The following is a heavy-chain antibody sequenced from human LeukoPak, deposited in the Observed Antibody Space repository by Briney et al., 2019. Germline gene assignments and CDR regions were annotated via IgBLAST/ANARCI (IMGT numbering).Heavy chain of an antibody. CDR3: ARDLMRGYSYGSFDP. CDR1: GFTFSNYW. J-gene: IGHJ5*02. CDR2: IQQHGSET. D-gene: IGHD5-18*01. Sequence: GGSLRLSREGSGFTFSNYWMSWVRQAPGKGLEWVANIQQHGSETYYGDSVKGRFTISRDNAKNSLYLQMNSLRAEDTAVYYCARDLMRGYSYGSFDPWGQGTLVTVSS. V-gene: IGHV3-7*01.